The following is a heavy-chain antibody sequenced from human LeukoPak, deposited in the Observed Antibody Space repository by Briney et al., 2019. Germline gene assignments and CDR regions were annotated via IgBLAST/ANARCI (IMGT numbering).Heavy chain of an antibody. J-gene: IGHJ4*02. CDR2: MYTSGST. V-gene: IGHV4-4*07. Sequence: SETLSLTCSVSGGSISSYYWSWIRQPAGKQPEWIGRMYTSGSTYYNPSLKSRVTMSVDTSKNQLSLKLSSVTAADTAVYYCARVGADGSGFLFDYWGQGTLVTVSS. D-gene: IGHD3-10*01. CDR3: ARVGADGSGFLFDY. CDR1: GGSISSYY.